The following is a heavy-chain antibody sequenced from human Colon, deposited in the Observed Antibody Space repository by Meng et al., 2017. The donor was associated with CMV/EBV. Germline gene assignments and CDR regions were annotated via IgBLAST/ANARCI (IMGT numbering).Heavy chain of an antibody. V-gene: IGHV4-4*07. J-gene: IGHJ4*02. Sequence: QVPLRGAGPGLVKPSATLSLPCTFSGASITSYYWSWIQQPAGKGLEWIGRVYISGNTNYNPSLKSRVTMSIDTSKNQLSLNIRSVTAADTAVYYCARDSNLSGLAYWGQGTLVTVSS. CDR1: GASITSYY. CDR3: ARDSNLSGLAY. CDR2: VYISGNT. D-gene: IGHD3-10*01.